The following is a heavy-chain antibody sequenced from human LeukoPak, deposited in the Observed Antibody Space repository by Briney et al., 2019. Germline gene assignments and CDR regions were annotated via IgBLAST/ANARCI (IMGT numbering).Heavy chain of an antibody. CDR3: ASSGYYHDSSGNAFDI. Sequence: GRSLRLSCAASGFTFSSYAMHWVRQAPGKGLEWVAVTSYDGSNKYYADSVKGRFTISRDNSKNTLYLQMNSLRAEDTAVYYCASSGYYHDSSGNAFDIWGQGTMVTVSS. V-gene: IGHV3-30*01. D-gene: IGHD3-22*01. CDR2: TSYDGSNK. J-gene: IGHJ3*02. CDR1: GFTFSSYA.